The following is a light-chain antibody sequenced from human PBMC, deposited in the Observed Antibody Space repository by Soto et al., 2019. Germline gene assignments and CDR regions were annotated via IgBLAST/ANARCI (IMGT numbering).Light chain of an antibody. CDR3: QQRGNWPPLT. V-gene: IGKV3-11*01. CDR1: QSVADY. CDR2: GSS. Sequence: EIVLTQSPATLSLSPGERATLSCRASQSVADYLAWYQQKPGQPPKLLIYGSSNRATGIPARFSGNGSGTDFTRTISSLEPEDFAVYYCQQRGNWPPLTFGGGTRVEIK. J-gene: IGKJ4*01.